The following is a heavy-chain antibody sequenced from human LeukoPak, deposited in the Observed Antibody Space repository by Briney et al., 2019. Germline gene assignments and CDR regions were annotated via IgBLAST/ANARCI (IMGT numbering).Heavy chain of an antibody. V-gene: IGHV3-23*01. CDR2: ISGSGGST. J-gene: IGHJ4*02. Sequence: GGSLRLSCAASGFTFSSYAMSWVRQAPGKGLEWVSAISGSGGSTYYADSVKSRFTISRDNSKNTLYLQMNSLRAEDTAVYYCAKTLRDRSITIFGVVIRGFDYWGQGTLVTVSS. CDR3: AKTLRDRSITIFGVVIRGFDY. D-gene: IGHD3-3*01. CDR1: GFTFSSYA.